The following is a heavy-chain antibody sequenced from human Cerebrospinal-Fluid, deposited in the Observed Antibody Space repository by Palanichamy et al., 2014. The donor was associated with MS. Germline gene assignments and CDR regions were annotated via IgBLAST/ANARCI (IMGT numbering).Heavy chain of an antibody. V-gene: IGHV1-69-2*01. CDR2: IDPKDGET. Sequence: EVQLVQSGAEVKKPGATVKISCKVSGYTITDYYMHWVQQAPGKGLEWTGLIDPKDGETIYAEKFQGRVTMTADTSTDTFQMELSSLRSEDTAVYYCATVRAIVLNGFDIWGQGTMVTVST. CDR3: ATVRAIVLNGFDI. CDR1: GYTITDYY. J-gene: IGHJ3*02. D-gene: IGHD2-8*01.